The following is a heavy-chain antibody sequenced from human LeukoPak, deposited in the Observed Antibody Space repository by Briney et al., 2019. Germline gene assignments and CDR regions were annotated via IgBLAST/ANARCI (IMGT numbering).Heavy chain of an antibody. CDR1: GFTFSSYG. D-gene: IGHD3-22*01. J-gene: IGHJ4*02. CDR3: ARSTLFDSSGSFDY. Sequence: GGSLRLSCAASGFTFSSYGMNWVRQAPGKGLEWVANIKQDTSEKYYVDSVKGRFTITRDNAKNSLYLQMNSLRVEDTAVYYCARSTLFDSSGSFDYWGRGTPVTVSS. CDR2: IKQDTSEK. V-gene: IGHV3-7*01.